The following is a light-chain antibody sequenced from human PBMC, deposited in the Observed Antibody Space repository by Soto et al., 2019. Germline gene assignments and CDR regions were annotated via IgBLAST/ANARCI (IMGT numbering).Light chain of an antibody. J-gene: IGKJ2*01. Sequence: DIVMTQSPDSLAVSLGERATINCKSSQSVLYRSNKKSYLGWYQQKPGQPPKLLISRASAQESGLPDRVSGSGSGTDFSLTISSLQAEDVAVYYCQHYYGSPYTFGQVTKLEIK. CDR3: QHYYGSPYT. CDR1: QSVLYRSNKKSY. CDR2: RAS. V-gene: IGKV4-1*01.